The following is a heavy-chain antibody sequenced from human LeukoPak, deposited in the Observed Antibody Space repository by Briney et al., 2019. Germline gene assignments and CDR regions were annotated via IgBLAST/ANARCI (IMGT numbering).Heavy chain of an antibody. CDR3: ARDRAGAVTTFFDY. CDR2: IWYDGSNK. J-gene: IGHJ4*02. Sequence: PGRSLRLSCAASGFTFSSYGMHWVRQAPGKGLEWVAVIWYDGSNKYYTDSVKGRFTISRDNSKNTLYLQMNSLRAEDTAVYYCARDRAGAVTTFFDYWGQGTLVTVSS. V-gene: IGHV3-33*01. CDR1: GFTFSSYG. D-gene: IGHD4-17*01.